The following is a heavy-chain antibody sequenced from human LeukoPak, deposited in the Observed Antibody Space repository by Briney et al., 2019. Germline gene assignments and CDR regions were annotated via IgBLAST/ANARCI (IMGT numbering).Heavy chain of an antibody. Sequence: PGGSLRLSCAASGFTFSSYTMNWVRQAPGKGLEWIGSIYYSGSTYYNPSLKSRVTISVDRSKNQFSLKLSSVTAADTAVYYCAREVNDSFDYWGQGILVTVSS. CDR1: GFTFSSYT. D-gene: IGHD2-21*01. CDR2: IYYSGST. J-gene: IGHJ4*02. V-gene: IGHV4-39*07. CDR3: AREVNDSFDY.